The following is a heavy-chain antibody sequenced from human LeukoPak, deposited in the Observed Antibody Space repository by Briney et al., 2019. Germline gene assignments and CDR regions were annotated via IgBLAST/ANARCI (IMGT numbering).Heavy chain of an antibody. J-gene: IGHJ5*02. D-gene: IGHD3-9*01. Sequence: ASVKVSCKASGYTFTSYGISWERQAPGQGLEWMGWISAYNGNTNYAQKLQGRVTMTTDTSTSTAYMELRSLRSDDTAVYYCARDNDILTGSNWFDPWGQGTLVTVSS. V-gene: IGHV1-18*01. CDR3: ARDNDILTGSNWFDP. CDR1: GYTFTSYG. CDR2: ISAYNGNT.